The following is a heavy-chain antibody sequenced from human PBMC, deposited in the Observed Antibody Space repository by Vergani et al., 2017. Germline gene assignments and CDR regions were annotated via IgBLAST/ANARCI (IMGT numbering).Heavy chain of an antibody. J-gene: IGHJ6*02. CDR2: IIPIFGTA. D-gene: IGHD2-21*02. CDR1: GGTFSSYA. CDR3: ARSWCGGDCPRDYYGMDV. Sequence: QVQLVQSGAEVKKPGSSVKVSCKASGGTFSSYAISWVRQAPGQGLEWMGGIIPIFGTANYAQKFQGRVTITADESTSTAYMGLSSLRSDDTAVYYCARSWCGGDCPRDYYGMDVWGQGTTVTVSS. V-gene: IGHV1-69*01.